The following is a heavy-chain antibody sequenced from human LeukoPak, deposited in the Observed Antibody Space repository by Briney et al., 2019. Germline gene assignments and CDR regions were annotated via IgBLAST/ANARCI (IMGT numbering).Heavy chain of an antibody. CDR3: ASSLVPHFDY. Sequence: GGSLRLSCAASGFTFSSYAMHWVRQAPGKGLEWVAVISYDGSNKYYADSVKGRFTISRDNSKNTLYLQMNSLRAEDTAVYYYASSLVPHFDYWGQGTLVTVSS. J-gene: IGHJ4*02. V-gene: IGHV3-30*04. CDR1: GFTFSSYA. D-gene: IGHD2-2*01. CDR2: ISYDGSNK.